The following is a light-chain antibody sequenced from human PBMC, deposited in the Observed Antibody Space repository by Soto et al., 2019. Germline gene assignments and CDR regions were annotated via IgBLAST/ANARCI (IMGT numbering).Light chain of an antibody. CDR3: HQYDGSPPRT. CDR2: WGF. Sequence: DIVMTQSPDSLAVSLGERATISCKSSQSVLYSSNNKNYLAWYQQKPGQSPKLLISWGFIRESGVPDRFSVSGSGTDCPLTIISLQAEDVAVYYCHQYDGSPPRTFGQGTKVELK. V-gene: IGKV4-1*01. J-gene: IGKJ1*01. CDR1: QSVLYSSNNKNY.